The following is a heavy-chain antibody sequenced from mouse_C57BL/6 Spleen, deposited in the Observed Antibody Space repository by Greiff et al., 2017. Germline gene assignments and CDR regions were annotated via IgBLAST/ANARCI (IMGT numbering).Heavy chain of an antibody. CDR1: GYTFTDYY. V-gene: IGHV1-76*01. CDR2: IYPGSGNT. D-gene: IGHD2-3*01. CDR3: ARSWDGYYDAWFAY. Sequence: QVQLQQSGAELVRPGASVKLSCKASGYTFTDYYINWVKQRPGQGLEWIARIYPGSGNTYYNEKFKGKATLTADKSSSTAYMQLSSLTSEYSAFYFCARSWDGYYDAWFAYWGQGTLVTVSA. J-gene: IGHJ3*01.